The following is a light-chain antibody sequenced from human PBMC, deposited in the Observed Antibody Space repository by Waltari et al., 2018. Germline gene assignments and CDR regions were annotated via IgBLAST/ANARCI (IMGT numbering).Light chain of an antibody. V-gene: IGKV3-11*01. J-gene: IGKJ4*01. CDR2: DTS. CDR3: QQGSILPLT. Sequence: EIVLTQSPATLSLSTGERVTLSCRASQSVFKHLAWYQLKPGQAPRLLIYDTSKRATGIPARFSGSGSGTDFTLTISNLETEDFALYYCQQGSILPLTFGGGTKVEIK. CDR1: QSVFKH.